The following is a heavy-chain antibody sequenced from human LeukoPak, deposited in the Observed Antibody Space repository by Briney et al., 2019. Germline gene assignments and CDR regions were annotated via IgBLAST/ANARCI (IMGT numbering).Heavy chain of an antibody. Sequence: GGSLRLSCAASEFSVGSNYMSWVRQAPGKGLEWVSAISGSGGSTYYADSVKGRFTISRDNSKNTLYLQMNSLRAEDTAVYYCARGPSGYHNTGGQGTLVTVSS. CDR2: ISGSGGST. V-gene: IGHV3-66*01. CDR3: ARGPSGYHNT. J-gene: IGHJ4*02. CDR1: EFSVGSNY. D-gene: IGHD5-12*01.